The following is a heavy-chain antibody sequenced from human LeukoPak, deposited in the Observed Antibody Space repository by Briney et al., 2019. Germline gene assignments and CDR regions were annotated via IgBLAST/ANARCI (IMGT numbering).Heavy chain of an antibody. CDR2: IYYSGST. D-gene: IGHD6-13*01. Sequence: SETLSLTCTVSGGSISTYYWSWIRQPPGKGLEWIGYIYYSGSTNYSPSLKSRVTISVDTSKNQFSLKLTSMTAADTAVYYCARGRVTAAASPFDYWGQGILVTVSS. CDR3: ARGRVTAAASPFDY. J-gene: IGHJ4*02. V-gene: IGHV4-59*01. CDR1: GGSISTYY.